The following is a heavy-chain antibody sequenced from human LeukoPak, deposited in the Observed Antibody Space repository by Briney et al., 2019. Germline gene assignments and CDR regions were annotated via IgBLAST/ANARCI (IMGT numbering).Heavy chain of an antibody. CDR1: AGSFSSHY. D-gene: IGHD4-17*01. CDR3: ARDLVTVTKGFDI. Sequence: SETLSLTCAVSAGSFSSHYLTWIRQPPGKGLEWIGYISYIGSTNYNPSLKSRVTISIDTSKNQFSLKLTSVTAADTAVYYCARDLVTVTKGFDIWGQGTMVSVSS. CDR2: ISYIGST. V-gene: IGHV4-59*11. J-gene: IGHJ3*02.